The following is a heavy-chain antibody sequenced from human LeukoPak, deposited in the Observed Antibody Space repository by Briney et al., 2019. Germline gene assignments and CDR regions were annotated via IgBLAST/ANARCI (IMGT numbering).Heavy chain of an antibody. CDR3: ARERSSWYSPGASPFDY. J-gene: IGHJ4*02. CDR1: GGTFSSYA. V-gene: IGHV1-69*05. CDR2: IIPIFGTA. D-gene: IGHD6-13*01. Sequence: GASVKVSCKASGGTFSSYATSWVRQAPGQGVECMGRIIPIFGTANYAQKFQGRVTITTDESTSTAYMELSSLRSEDTAVYYCARERSSWYSPGASPFDYWGQGALVTVSS.